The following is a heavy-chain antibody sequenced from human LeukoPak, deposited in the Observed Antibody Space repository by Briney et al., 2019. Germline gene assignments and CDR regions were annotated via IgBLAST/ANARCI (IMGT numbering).Heavy chain of an antibody. Sequence: SETLSLTCAVYGGSFSGYYWSWIRQPPGKGLEWIGYIYYSGSTNYSPSLKSRVTISVDTSKNQFSLKLSSVTAADTAVYYCASLYGDYPSRNYYYYGMDVWGQGTTVTVSS. CDR1: GGSFSGYY. CDR2: IYYSGST. CDR3: ASLYGDYPSRNYYYYGMDV. D-gene: IGHD4-17*01. J-gene: IGHJ6*02. V-gene: IGHV4-59*01.